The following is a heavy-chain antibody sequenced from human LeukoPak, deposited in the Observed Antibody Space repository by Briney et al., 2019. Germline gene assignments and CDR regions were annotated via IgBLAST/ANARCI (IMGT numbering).Heavy chain of an antibody. CDR1: GFIFSSYS. Sequence: GGSLRLSCMATGFIFSSYSMNWVRQAPGKGLDWISYHSFSYTPIVYADSVKGRFTISRDNAKNSLYLQMNSLRAEDTAVYYCAKAPYYYDTSGYSFDIWGQGTMVTVSS. V-gene: IGHV3-48*01. CDR3: AKAPYYYDTSGYSFDI. J-gene: IGHJ3*02. D-gene: IGHD3-22*01. CDR2: HSFSYTPI.